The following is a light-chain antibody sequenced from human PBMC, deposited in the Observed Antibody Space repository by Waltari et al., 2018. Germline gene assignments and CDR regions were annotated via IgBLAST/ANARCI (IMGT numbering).Light chain of an antibody. V-gene: IGLV3-25*03. J-gene: IGLJ1*01. CDR1: ALHNQF. CDR3: ESADNSGAYV. CDR2: KDS. Sequence: SYELTQPPSVSVSPGQTATITCPGDALHNQFAYWFQQKPGQAPVLIIYKDSRRASGIPERFSGSNSGTTVTLTITGVQAEDEADYYCESADNSGAYVFGGGTKVSVL.